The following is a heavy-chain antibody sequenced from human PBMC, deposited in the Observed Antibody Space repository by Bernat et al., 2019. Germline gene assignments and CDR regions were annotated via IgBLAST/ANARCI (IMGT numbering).Heavy chain of an antibody. V-gene: IGHV3-30*03. CDR2: ISYDGSNK. Sequence: VQLVESGGGLVQPGGSLRLSCAASGFTFSSYWMHWVRQAPGKGLEWVAVISYDGSNKYYADSVKGRFTIFRDNSKNKLYLQMNSLRAEDTAVYYCARSDYWGQGTLVTVSS. J-gene: IGHJ4*02. CDR3: ARSDY. CDR1: GFTFSSYW.